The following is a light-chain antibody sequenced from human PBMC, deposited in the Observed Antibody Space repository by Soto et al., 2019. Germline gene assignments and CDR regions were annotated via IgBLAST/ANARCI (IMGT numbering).Light chain of an antibody. CDR1: QNLNSN. CDR2: GTS. CDR3: QQYYRWPYT. J-gene: IGKJ2*01. V-gene: IGKV3-15*01. Sequence: EIVMTQSPVTLSVSPGERATLACRASQNLNSNVACYQQKPGQAPRLLLYGTSTRATGIPARFSGSGSGTDFTLTVSSLQSEDFAVYHCQQYYRWPYTFGQGTKLEIK.